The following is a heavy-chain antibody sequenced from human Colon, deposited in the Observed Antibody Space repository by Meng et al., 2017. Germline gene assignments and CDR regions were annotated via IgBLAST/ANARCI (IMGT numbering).Heavy chain of an antibody. J-gene: IGHJ4*02. CDR3: ARVIADYGDSLWN. Sequence: QVLLVQSGHEVEKPGASLKVSCKASGGTFSSYTISWGGQAPGQRLEWMGGIIPIFGTANYAQKLQGRVTMTTDTSTSTAYMELRSLRSDDTAVYYCARVIADYGDSLWNWGQGTLVTVSS. CDR2: IIPIFGTA. D-gene: IGHD4-17*01. V-gene: IGHV1-69*06. CDR1: GGTFSSYT.